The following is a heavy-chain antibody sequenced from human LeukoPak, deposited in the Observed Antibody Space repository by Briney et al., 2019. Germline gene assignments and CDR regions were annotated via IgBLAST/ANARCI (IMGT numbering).Heavy chain of an antibody. CDR1: GFTFSTYA. V-gene: IGHV3-23*01. CDR2: ISFSGGST. D-gene: IGHD2-2*01. Sequence: GGSLRLSCAASGFTFSTYAMTWVRQAPGKGLEWVAGISFSGGSTDYADSVKGRFAISRDNSKNRLYLQMNSLRVEDTAVYYCAKDWAVVPAVWVGLDYWGQGTLVTVSS. J-gene: IGHJ4*02. CDR3: AKDWAVVPAVWVGLDY.